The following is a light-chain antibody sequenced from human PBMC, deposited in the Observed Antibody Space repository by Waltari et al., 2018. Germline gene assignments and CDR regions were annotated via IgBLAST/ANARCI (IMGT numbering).Light chain of an antibody. CDR3: SSYTSSSTLYV. Sequence: QSALTQPASVSGSPGQTIAISCTGTSSDIGSYNYVSWYQQHPGQAPNLLIYDVNQRPSGVSHRFSGSKSGNTASLTISGLRAEDEADFYCSSYTSSSTLYVFGSGTKVTVL. CDR2: DVN. V-gene: IGLV2-14*01. CDR1: SSDIGSYNY. J-gene: IGLJ1*01.